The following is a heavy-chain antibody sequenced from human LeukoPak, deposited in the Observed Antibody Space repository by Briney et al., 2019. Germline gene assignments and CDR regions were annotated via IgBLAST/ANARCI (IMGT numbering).Heavy chain of an antibody. CDR3: ARHRSGPNAFDI. CDR2: IYHSGST. V-gene: IGHV4-38-2*01. J-gene: IGHJ3*02. D-gene: IGHD3-3*01. Sequence: SETLSLTCAVSGYSISSGYDWGWIRQPPGKGLGWIGSIYHSGSTYYNPSLKSRVTISVDTSKNQFSLKLSSVTAADTAVYYCARHRSGPNAFDIWGQGTMVTVSS. CDR1: GYSISSGYD.